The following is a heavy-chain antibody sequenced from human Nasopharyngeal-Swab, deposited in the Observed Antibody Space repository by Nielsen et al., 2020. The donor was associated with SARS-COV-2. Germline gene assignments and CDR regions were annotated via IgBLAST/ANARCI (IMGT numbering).Heavy chain of an antibody. D-gene: IGHD5-12*01. CDR1: GFTFSSYS. V-gene: IGHV3-21*01. Sequence: GESLKISCAASGFTFSSYSMNWVRQAPGKGLEWVSSISSSSSYIYYADSVKGRFTISRDNAKNSLYLQMNSLRAEDTAVYYCARDGSGYERKPCDYWGPGTLVTVSS. J-gene: IGHJ4*02. CDR3: ARDGSGYERKPCDY. CDR2: ISSSSSYI.